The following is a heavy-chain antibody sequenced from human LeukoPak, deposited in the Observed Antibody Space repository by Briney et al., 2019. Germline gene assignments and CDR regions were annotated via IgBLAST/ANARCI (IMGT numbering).Heavy chain of an antibody. Sequence: GASVKVSCKASGYTFSNYGISWVRQAPGQGLEWMGWISVYNGNTNYAQKLQGRVTMTTDTSTSTAYMELRSLRSDDTAVYYCARMYYDSSGYYSYFDYWGQGTLVTVSS. V-gene: IGHV1-18*01. CDR1: GYTFSNYG. CDR2: ISVYNGNT. J-gene: IGHJ4*02. CDR3: ARMYYDSSGYYSYFDY. D-gene: IGHD3-22*01.